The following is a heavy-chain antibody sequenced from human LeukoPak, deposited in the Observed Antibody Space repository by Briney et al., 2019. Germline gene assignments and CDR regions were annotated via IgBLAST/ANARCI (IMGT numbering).Heavy chain of an antibody. J-gene: IGHJ4*02. CDR2: IYDSGST. CDR1: GGSISSYY. Sequence: SETLSLTCTVSGGSISSYYWSWTRQPPGKGLEWIGAIYDSGSTNYNTSLKRRVTISVDTSKNQFPLKLSSVTAADAAVYYCASGWLFFDYWGQGTLVTVSS. V-gene: IGHV4-59*01. CDR3: ASGWLFFDY. D-gene: IGHD5-12*01.